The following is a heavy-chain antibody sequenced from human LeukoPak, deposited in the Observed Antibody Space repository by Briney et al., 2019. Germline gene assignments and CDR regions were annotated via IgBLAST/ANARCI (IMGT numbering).Heavy chain of an antibody. J-gene: IGHJ4*02. CDR2: INPSGGNT. Sequence: ASVKVSCKASGYTFTSYYMHWVRQAPGQGLEWVGIINPSGGNTGYAQKFQGRVTMTRDTSTSTVYMELSSLRSEDTAVYYCARRGIPQKTAGAGIQLDYWGQGTLVTVST. CDR3: ARRGIPQKTAGAGIQLDY. D-gene: IGHD6-19*01. CDR1: GYTFTSYY. V-gene: IGHV1-46*01.